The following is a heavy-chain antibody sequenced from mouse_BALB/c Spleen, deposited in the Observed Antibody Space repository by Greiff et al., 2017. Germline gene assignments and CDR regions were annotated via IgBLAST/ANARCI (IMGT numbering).Heavy chain of an antibody. D-gene: IGHD2-14*01. CDR3: ARYYRYGRYYAMDY. V-gene: IGHV1S29*02. Sequence: EVQLQQSGPELVKPGASVKISCKASGYTFTDYNMHWVKQSHGKSLEWIGYIYPYNGGTGYNQKFKSKATLTVDNSSSTAYMELRSLTSEDSAVYDCARYYRYGRYYAMDYWGQGTSVTVSS. J-gene: IGHJ4*01. CDR1: GYTFTDYN. CDR2: IYPYNGGT.